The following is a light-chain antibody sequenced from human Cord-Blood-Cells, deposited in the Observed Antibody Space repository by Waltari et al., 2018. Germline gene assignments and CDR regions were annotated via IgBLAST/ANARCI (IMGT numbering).Light chain of an antibody. V-gene: IGLV2-11*01. J-gene: IGLJ3*02. CDR2: DVS. CDR3: CSYAGSYTWV. CDR1: SSDFGGYNY. Sequence: QSALTQPRSVSGSPGQSVTIYCTGTSSDFGGYNYVSWYQHHPGKAPKLMIYDVSKRPSGVPDRFSGSKSGNTASLTISGLQAEDEADYYCCSYAGSYTWVFGGGTKLTVL.